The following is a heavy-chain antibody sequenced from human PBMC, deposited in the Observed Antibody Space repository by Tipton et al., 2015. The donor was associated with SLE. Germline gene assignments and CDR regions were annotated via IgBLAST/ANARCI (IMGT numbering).Heavy chain of an antibody. J-gene: IGHJ4*02. V-gene: IGHV4-4*07. CDR3: ARGGHTAMVTFDY. D-gene: IGHD5-18*01. CDR1: GGSISGYY. CDR2: IYSSGST. Sequence: TLSLTCTVSGGSISGYYWSWIRQPAGKGLEWIGRIYSSGSTIYNPSLKSRVTISVDTSKNLFSLKLSSVTAADTAVYYCARGGHTAMVTFDYWGQGTLVTVSS.